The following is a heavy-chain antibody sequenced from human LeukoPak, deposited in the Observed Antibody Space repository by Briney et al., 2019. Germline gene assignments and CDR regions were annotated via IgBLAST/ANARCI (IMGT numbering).Heavy chain of an antibody. J-gene: IGHJ6*03. CDR1: GGSISSSSYY. Sequence: PSETLSLTCTVSGGSISSSSYYWGWIRQPPGKGLEWIGSIYYSGSTNYNPSLKSRVTISVDTSKNQFSLKLSSVTAADTAVYYCARGGRAGGYPPYYYYYYYMDVWGKGTTVTVSS. CDR2: IYYSGST. CDR3: ARGGRAGGYPPYYYYYYYMDV. V-gene: IGHV4-39*07. D-gene: IGHD3-16*02.